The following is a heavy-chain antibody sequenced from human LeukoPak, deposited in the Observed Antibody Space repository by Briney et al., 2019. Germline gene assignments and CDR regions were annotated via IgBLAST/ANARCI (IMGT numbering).Heavy chain of an antibody. CDR2: IYTSGST. CDR3: ARAATLDCSSTSCSYYYYYYMDV. J-gene: IGHJ6*03. V-gene: IGHV4-4*07. CDR1: GGSISSYY. Sequence: SETLSLTCTVSGGSISSYYWSWIRQPAGKGLEWIGRIYTSGSTNYNSSLKSRVTMSVDTSKNQFSLKLSSVTAADTAVYYCARAATLDCSSTSCSYYYYYYMDVWGKGTTVTVSS. D-gene: IGHD2-2*01.